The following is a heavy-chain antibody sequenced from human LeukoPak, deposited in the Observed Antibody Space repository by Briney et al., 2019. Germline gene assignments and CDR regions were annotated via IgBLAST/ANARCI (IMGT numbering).Heavy chain of an antibody. D-gene: IGHD1-26*01. V-gene: IGHV1-18*01. CDR1: GYTFTTYG. CDR2: ISAYTGNT. CDR3: ARRIVGATGSDY. J-gene: IGHJ4*02. Sequence: ASVKVSCKASGYTFTTYGISWVRQAPGQGLEWMGWISAYTGNTNYAQNLRGRVTMTTDTSTTTAYMELRSLTSDDTAVYYCARRIVGATGSDYWGQGTLVTVSS.